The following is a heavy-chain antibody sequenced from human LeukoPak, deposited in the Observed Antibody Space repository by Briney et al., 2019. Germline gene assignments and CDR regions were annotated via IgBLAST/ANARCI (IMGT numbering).Heavy chain of an antibody. CDR2: INSDGSST. Sequence: GGSLRLSCAASGYTFSSYEMNWVRQAPGKGLVWVSRINSDGSSTSYADSVKGRFTISRDNAKNTLYLQMNSLRAEDTAVYYCARGTQLAHWYFDLWGRGTLVTVSS. V-gene: IGHV3-74*01. J-gene: IGHJ2*01. CDR3: ARGTQLAHWYFDL. CDR1: GYTFSSYE. D-gene: IGHD1-1*01.